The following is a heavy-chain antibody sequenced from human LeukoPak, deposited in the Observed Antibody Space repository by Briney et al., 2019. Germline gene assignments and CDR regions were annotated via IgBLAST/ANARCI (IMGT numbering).Heavy chain of an antibody. D-gene: IGHD2-15*01. Sequence: GGSLRLSCAASGFTFSNAWTSWVRQAPGKGLEWVGRIESKTDGGTTDYAAPVKGRFTISRDDSKNTLYLQMNSLKTEDTAVYYCTTDQGRGYCSGGSCYSLWWFDPWGQGTLVTVSS. J-gene: IGHJ5*02. V-gene: IGHV3-15*04. CDR3: TTDQGRGYCSGGSCYSLWWFDP. CDR1: GFTFSNAW. CDR2: IESKTDGGTT.